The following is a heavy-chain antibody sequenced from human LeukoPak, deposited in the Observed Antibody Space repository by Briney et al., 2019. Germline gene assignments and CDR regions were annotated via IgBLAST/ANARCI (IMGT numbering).Heavy chain of an antibody. J-gene: IGHJ4*02. V-gene: IGHV4-59*01. CDR2: IHYTGST. CDR1: GGSINSYY. D-gene: IGHD3-22*01. Sequence: SETLSLTCTVSGGSINSYYWSWIRQPPGKGLECIGYIHYTGSTNYNPSLTSRVTISVDTSKSQFSLKLSSVTAADTAVYYCARVLVDYYDSSGYSYYFDYWGQGTLVTVSS. CDR3: ARVLVDYYDSSGYSYYFDY.